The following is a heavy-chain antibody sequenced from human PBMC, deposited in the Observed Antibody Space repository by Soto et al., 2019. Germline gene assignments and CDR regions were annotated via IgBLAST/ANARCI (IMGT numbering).Heavy chain of an antibody. CDR1: GGSISSYY. CDR2: IYYSGST. J-gene: IGHJ5*02. Sequence: SETLSLTCTVSGGSISSYYWSWIRQPPGKGLEWIGYIYYSGSTNYNPSLKSRVTISVDTSKNQFSLKLSSVTAADTAVYYCARSDKYYDFWSGYYTTPGWFDPWGQGTLVTVSS. D-gene: IGHD3-3*01. V-gene: IGHV4-59*01. CDR3: ARSDKYYDFWSGYYTTPGWFDP.